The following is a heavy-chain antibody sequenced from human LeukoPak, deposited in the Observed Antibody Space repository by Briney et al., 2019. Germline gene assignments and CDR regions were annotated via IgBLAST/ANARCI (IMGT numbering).Heavy chain of an antibody. CDR1: GFTFSNYW. J-gene: IGHJ3*02. CDR2: MNSDGGRT. CDR3: ARLMTTVTTDAFDI. V-gene: IGHV3-74*01. Sequence: GGSLRLSCAASGFTFSNYWMVWVRQAPGKGLVWVSRMNSDGGRTNYADSVKGRFTISRDNARNTLYLQMNSLRAEDTALYYCARLMTTVTTDAFDIWGQGTMVTVSS. D-gene: IGHD4-17*01.